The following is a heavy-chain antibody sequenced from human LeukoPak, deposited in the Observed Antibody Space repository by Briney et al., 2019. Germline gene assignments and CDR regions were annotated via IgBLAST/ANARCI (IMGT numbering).Heavy chain of an antibody. Sequence: GESLKISCKGSGYSFTSYWISWVRQMPRKGLERMGRIDPSDSYTNYSPSFQGHVTISADKSISTAYLQWSSLKASDTAMYYCARQPMYYYGSGSSTHSDDYWGQGTLVTVSS. D-gene: IGHD3-10*01. CDR2: IDPSDSYT. J-gene: IGHJ4*02. V-gene: IGHV5-10-1*01. CDR3: ARQPMYYYGSGSSTHSDDY. CDR1: GYSFTSYW.